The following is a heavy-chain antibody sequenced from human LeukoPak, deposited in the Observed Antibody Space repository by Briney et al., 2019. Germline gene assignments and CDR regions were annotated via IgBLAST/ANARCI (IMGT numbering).Heavy chain of an antibody. CDR1: GFTFGSPW. D-gene: IGHD1-26*01. V-gene: IGHV3-74*01. Sequence: GGSLRLSCAASGFTFGSPWMHWVRQAPGKGLVWVSRINSDGSATAYADSVKGRFTISRDNAKNSLYLQMNSLRAEDTAVYYCARDGVGATNDAFDIWGQGTMVTVSS. CDR3: ARDGVGATNDAFDI. J-gene: IGHJ3*02. CDR2: INSDGSAT.